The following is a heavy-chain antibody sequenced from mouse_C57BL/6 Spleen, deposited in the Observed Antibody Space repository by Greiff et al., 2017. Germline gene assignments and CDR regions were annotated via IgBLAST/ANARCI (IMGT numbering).Heavy chain of an antibody. CDR3: ARHGDGYYFDY. CDR2: ISGVGGNT. D-gene: IGHD2-3*01. Sequence: EVKLVESGGGLVKPGGSLKLSCAASGFTFISYTMSWVRQTPEKRLEWVATISGVGGNTYYPDSVKGRFTISRDNAKNTLYLQMSSLRSEDTALYYCARHGDGYYFDYWGQGTTLTVSS. CDR1: GFTFISYT. V-gene: IGHV5-9*01. J-gene: IGHJ2*01.